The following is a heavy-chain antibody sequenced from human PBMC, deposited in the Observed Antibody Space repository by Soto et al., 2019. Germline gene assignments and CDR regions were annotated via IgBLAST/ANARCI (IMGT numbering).Heavy chain of an antibody. J-gene: IGHJ4*02. CDR3: AREVEVAGKVDY. D-gene: IGHD6-19*01. Sequence: ASVKVSCKASGYTFTGYYMHWVRQAPGQGLEWMGWINPNSGGTNYAQKFQGRVTMTRDTSISTAYMELSRLRSDDTAVYYCAREVEVAGKVDYWGQGTLVTVSS. CDR1: GYTFTGYY. V-gene: IGHV1-2*02. CDR2: INPNSGGT.